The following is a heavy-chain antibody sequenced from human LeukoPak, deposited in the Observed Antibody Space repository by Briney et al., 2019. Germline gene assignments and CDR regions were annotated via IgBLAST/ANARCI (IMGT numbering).Heavy chain of an antibody. CDR1: GFTFSTYW. Sequence: PGGSLRLSCAASGFTFSTYWMTWVRQAPGKGLEWVANIKQDGSEKYYVDSVKGRFTISRDNAKNSLYLRMNSLRAEDTAVYYCAKWSVGLATNSDGYFDYWGQGTLVTVSS. CDR2: IKQDGSEK. V-gene: IGHV3-7*03. J-gene: IGHJ4*02. D-gene: IGHD5-24*01. CDR3: AKWSVGLATNSDGYFDY.